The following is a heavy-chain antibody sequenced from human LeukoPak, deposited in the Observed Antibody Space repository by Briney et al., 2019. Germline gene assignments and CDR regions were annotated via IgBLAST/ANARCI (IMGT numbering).Heavy chain of an antibody. D-gene: IGHD5-24*01. CDR1: GGTFSSYA. CDR2: IIPIFGTA. J-gene: IGHJ4*02. V-gene: IGHV1-69*05. CDR3: AGGSRWLQSDY. Sequence: ASVKVSCKASGGTFSSYAISWVRQAPGQGLEWMGGIIPIFGTADYAQKFQGRVTITTDESTSTAYMELSSLRSEDTAVYYCAGGSRWLQSDYWGQGTLVTVSS.